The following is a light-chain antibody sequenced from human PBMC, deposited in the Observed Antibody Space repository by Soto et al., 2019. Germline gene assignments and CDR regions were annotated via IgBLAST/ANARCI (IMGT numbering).Light chain of an antibody. CDR1: QSVSRY. CDR3: QQRLNWPPIT. Sequence: EIVLTQSPGTLSLSPGERATLSCRASQSVSRYLAWYQQKPGQAPRLLIYDASNRATGIPARFSGSGSGTDFTPTISSPEPEDFAVYYCQQRLNWPPITFGQGTRLEIK. J-gene: IGKJ5*01. CDR2: DAS. V-gene: IGKV3-11*01.